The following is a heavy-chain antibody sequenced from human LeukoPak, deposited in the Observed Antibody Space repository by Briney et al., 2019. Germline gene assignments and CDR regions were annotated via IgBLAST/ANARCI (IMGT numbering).Heavy chain of an antibody. CDR1: GGTFSSYA. D-gene: IGHD3-22*01. Sequence: SVKVSCKASGGTFSSYAIIWVRQAPGQGLEWMGRIIPIFGTANYAQKFQGRVTITTDESTSTAYMELSSLRSEGTAVYYCTSLLRGTYYYDSSGYYDWGQGTLVTVSS. CDR2: IIPIFGTA. CDR3: TSLLRGTYYYDSSGYYD. V-gene: IGHV1-69*05. J-gene: IGHJ4*02.